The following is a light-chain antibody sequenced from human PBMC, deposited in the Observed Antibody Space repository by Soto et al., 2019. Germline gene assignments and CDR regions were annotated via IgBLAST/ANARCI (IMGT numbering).Light chain of an antibody. CDR1: QGIGNA. V-gene: IGKV1-17*01. J-gene: IGKJ1*01. CDR3: LPHNTYPRT. Sequence: DIQLTQSPSSLSASVGDRVTITCRASQGIGNALGWYQQNPGKAPKRLIYSTSSLQSGVPSRFSGSGAGTEFSRTISSLQPEDSAIYYCLPHNTYPRTFGQGTKVEIK. CDR2: STS.